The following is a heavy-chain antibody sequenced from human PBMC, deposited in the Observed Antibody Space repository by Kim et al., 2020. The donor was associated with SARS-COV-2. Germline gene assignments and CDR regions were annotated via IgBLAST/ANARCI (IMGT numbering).Heavy chain of an antibody. CDR3: ARAPSYYDFWSGYSPEGYYYYMDV. J-gene: IGHJ6*03. D-gene: IGHD3-3*01. Sequence: ASVKVSCKASGYTFTSYDINWVRQATGQGLEWMGWMNPNSGNTGYAQKFQGRVTMTRNTSISTAYMELSSLRSEDTAVYYCARAPSYYDFWSGYSPEGYYYYMDVWGKGTTVTVSS. CDR1: GYTFTSYD. V-gene: IGHV1-8*01. CDR2: MNPNSGNT.